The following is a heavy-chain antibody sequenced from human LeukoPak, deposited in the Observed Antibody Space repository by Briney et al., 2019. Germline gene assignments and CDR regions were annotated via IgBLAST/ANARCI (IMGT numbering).Heavy chain of an antibody. CDR3: ARVAYDSSGYHLGY. D-gene: IGHD3-22*01. CDR1: GGSISGGDYY. J-gene: IGHJ4*02. V-gene: IGHV4-30-4*08. Sequence: SQTLSLTCTVSGGSISGGDYYWTWIRQPPGKGLEWIGYIYHSGRTYYNPSLKSRVTLSVDTSKNQFSLKLSSVTAADTAVYSCARVAYDSSGYHLGYWGQGTLVTVSA. CDR2: IYHSGRT.